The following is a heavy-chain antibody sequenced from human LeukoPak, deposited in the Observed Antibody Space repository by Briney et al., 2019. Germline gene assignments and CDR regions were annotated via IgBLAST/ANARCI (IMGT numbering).Heavy chain of an antibody. Sequence: TGGSLRLSCAASGFTFSNYGMSWVRQAPGKGLEWVSGISGSGGSTYYADSVKGRFTISRDNSKNTLYLQMNSLRAEDTAVYYCAKGRGVADYWGQGTLVTVSS. CDR1: GFTFSNYG. CDR2: ISGSGGST. J-gene: IGHJ4*02. CDR3: AKGRGVADY. D-gene: IGHD3-10*01. V-gene: IGHV3-23*01.